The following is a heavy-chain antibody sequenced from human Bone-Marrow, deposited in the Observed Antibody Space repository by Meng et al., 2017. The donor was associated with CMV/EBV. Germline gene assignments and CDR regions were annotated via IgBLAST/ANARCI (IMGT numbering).Heavy chain of an antibody. V-gene: IGHV1-2*02. D-gene: IGHD2-2*01. CDR2: INPNSGGT. CDR1: FTGYD. Sequence: FTGYDMHWVRQAPGQGLEWMGWINPNSGGTNYAQKFQGRVTMTRDTSISTAYMDLSRLRSDDTAVYYCARGRSFVVVPAAPLTSMDVWGQGTTVTVSS. J-gene: IGHJ6*02. CDR3: ARGRSFVVVPAAPLTSMDV.